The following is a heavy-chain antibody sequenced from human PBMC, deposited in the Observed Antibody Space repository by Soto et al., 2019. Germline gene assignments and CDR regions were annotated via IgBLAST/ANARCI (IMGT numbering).Heavy chain of an antibody. CDR3: TKSSGGSSSVGMDY. CDR2: ITRDGYNK. J-gene: IGHJ4*02. CDR1: GFTFSSYG. V-gene: IGHV3-30*02. D-gene: IGHD6-6*01. Sequence: TGGSLRLSCAASGFTFSSYGMHWVRQAPGKGLEWVASITRDGYNKYYADSVKGRFTISRDNSKNTLSLQMTALRVEDSSVYYCTKSSGGSSSVGMDYWGPGTLVTVSS.